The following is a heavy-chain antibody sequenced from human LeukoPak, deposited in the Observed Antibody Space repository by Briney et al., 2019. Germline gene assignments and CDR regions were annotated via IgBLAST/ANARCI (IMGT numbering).Heavy chain of an antibody. Sequence: PGGSLRLSCADTGFTFINSAMRSLRQARGQGLECVSALSANSAVTYYADSVKGRFTISRDNSQNTVYLQMNSLRAEDTSVYYWATEWLSPYFEFWGQGILVTVSS. J-gene: IGHJ4*02. CDR2: LSANSAVT. D-gene: IGHD5-12*01. CDR1: GFTFINSA. CDR3: ATEWLSPYFEF. V-gene: IGHV3-23*01.